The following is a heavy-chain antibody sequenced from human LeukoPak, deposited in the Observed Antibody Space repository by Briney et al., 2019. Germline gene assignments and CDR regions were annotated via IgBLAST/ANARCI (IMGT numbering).Heavy chain of an antibody. CDR2: ISSSSSYI. Sequence: SGGSLRLSCAASGFTFSSYSMNWVRQAPGKGLEWVSSISSSSSYIYYADSVKGRFTISRDNAKNSLYLQMNSLRAEDTAVYYCARDRRDIVTTYFDYWGQGTLVTVSS. D-gene: IGHD5-12*01. CDR3: ARDRRDIVTTYFDY. V-gene: IGHV3-21*01. J-gene: IGHJ4*02. CDR1: GFTFSSYS.